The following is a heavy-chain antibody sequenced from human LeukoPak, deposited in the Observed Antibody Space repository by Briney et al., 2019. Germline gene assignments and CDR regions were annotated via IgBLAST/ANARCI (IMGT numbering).Heavy chain of an antibody. CDR2: IIPIFGTA. V-gene: IGHV1-69*05. Sequence: SVKVSCKASGGTFSSYAISWVRQAPGQGLEWMGRIIPIFGTANYAQKFQGRVTITTDESTSTVYMELSSLRSEDTAVYYCASGGYGYYYYYMDVWGKGTTVTVSS. D-gene: IGHD3-22*01. J-gene: IGHJ6*03. CDR3: ASGGYGYYYYYMDV. CDR1: GGTFSSYA.